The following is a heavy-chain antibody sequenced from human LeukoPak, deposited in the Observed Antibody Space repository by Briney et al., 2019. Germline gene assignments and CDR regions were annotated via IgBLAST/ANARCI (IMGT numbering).Heavy chain of an antibody. V-gene: IGHV4-34*01. CDR3: ARDRKMGSWYSSGWLDP. CDR1: GGSFSGYY. CDR2: INHSGST. D-gene: IGHD6-13*01. J-gene: IGHJ5*02. Sequence: SETLSLTCAVYGGSFSGYYWSWIRQPPGKGLEWIGEINHSGSTNYNPSLKSRVTISVDTSKNQFSLKLSSVTAADTAVYYCARDRKMGSWYSSGWLDPWGQGTLVTVSS.